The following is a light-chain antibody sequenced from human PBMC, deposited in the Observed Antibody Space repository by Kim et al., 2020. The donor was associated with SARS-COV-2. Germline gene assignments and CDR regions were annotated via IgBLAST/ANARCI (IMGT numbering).Light chain of an antibody. CDR2: DVS. V-gene: IGLV2-14*03. CDR1: SSAVRGHNS. J-gene: IGLJ3*02. Sequence: GQSITISCPGTSSAVRGHNSVCWYHQRPGNAPKLMIYDVSTRPSGVSNRFSGSKSGNTASLTISGLQAEDEADYYCSSYTSSSTWVFGGGTQLTVL. CDR3: SSYTSSSTWV.